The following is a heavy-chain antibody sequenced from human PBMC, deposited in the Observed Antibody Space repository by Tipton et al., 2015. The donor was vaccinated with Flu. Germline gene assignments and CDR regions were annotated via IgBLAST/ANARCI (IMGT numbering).Heavy chain of an antibody. CDR1: GGSISGGYY. V-gene: IGHV4-31*03. CDR3: ARNLGSSGWPYYVDL. J-gene: IGHJ4*02. Sequence: TLSLTCTVSGGSISGGYYWSWIRQHPGKGLEWIGYIYYSGGTFYNPSLKSRITISVDTSKNQFSLRLSSVTAADTAVYYCARNLGSSGWPYYVDLWGQGTPVTVSS. CDR2: IYYSGGT. D-gene: IGHD6-19*01.